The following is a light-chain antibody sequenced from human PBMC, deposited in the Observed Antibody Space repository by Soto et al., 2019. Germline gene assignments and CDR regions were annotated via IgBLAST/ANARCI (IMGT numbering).Light chain of an antibody. CDR3: CSYGGSSALPYV. V-gene: IGLV2-23*02. CDR1: SSDVGTYNL. CDR2: EVA. J-gene: IGLJ1*01. Sequence: QSVLAQPASVSGSPEQSVTISCTGTSSDVGTYNLVSWYQQHPGKAPKLIIYEVAERPSGVSNRFSGSKFGNTASLTISGLLPEDEADYYCCSYGGSSALPYVFGAGTKLTV.